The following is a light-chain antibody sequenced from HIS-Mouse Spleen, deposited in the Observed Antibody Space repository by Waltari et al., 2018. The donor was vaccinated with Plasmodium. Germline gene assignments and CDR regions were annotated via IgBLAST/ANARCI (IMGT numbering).Light chain of an antibody. CDR1: NIGRKS. CDR2: EDS. V-gene: IGLV3-21*02. Sequence: SYVLTQPPSVSVAPGQTARITCGGNNIGRKSVNWYQQKPGQAPVLVVYEDSDRPSGIPERFSGSNSGNTATLTISRVEAGDEADYYCQVWDSSSDHPVFGGGTKLTVL. J-gene: IGLJ2*01. CDR3: QVWDSSSDHPV.